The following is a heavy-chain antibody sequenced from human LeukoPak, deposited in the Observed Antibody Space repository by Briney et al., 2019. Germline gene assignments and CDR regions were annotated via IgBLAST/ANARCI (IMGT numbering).Heavy chain of an antibody. CDR3: ARDFRGPFDI. V-gene: IGHV4-59*01. CDR2: IYYSGST. D-gene: IGHD5-12*01. CDR1: GGSISSYY. Sequence: SETLSLTCTVSGGSISSYYWSWIRQPPGKGLEWIGYIYYSGSTNYNPSLKSRLTISVDTSKNQFSLKLSSVTTADTAVYYCARDFRGPFDIWGQGTMVTVSS. J-gene: IGHJ3*02.